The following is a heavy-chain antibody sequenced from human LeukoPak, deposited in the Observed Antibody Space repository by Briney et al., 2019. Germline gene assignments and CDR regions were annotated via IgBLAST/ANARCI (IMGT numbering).Heavy chain of an antibody. Sequence: GPTLVTPTQTLTPTFNSSGFSPTTPGVCVSCIRQPPGKALAWLGLIASDDDRGYSSSLKTRITISKGTSENKVVMTMSNMDPVDTATYYCARAMGSSGYYSSFDSWGQGILVTVSS. D-gene: IGHD3-22*01. CDR2: IASDDDR. CDR1: GFSPTTPGVC. CDR3: ARAMGSSGYYSSFDS. J-gene: IGHJ4*02. V-gene: IGHV2-70*01.